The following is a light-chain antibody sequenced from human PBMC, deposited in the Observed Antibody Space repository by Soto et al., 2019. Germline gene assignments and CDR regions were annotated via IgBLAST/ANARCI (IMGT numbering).Light chain of an antibody. Sequence: QSALTQPASVSGSPGQSITISCTGTSSDVGGYNFVSWYQQHPGKAPRLIIYEVSIRPSGVSYRFSGSKSGNTASLTISGLQAEDEAEYYCSSYTLRNTLVLFGGGTKLTVL. V-gene: IGLV2-14*01. CDR1: SSDVGGYNF. CDR3: SSYTLRNTLVL. J-gene: IGLJ3*02. CDR2: EVS.